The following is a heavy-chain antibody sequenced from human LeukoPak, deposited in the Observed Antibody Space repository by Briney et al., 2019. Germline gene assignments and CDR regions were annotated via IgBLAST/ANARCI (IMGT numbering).Heavy chain of an antibody. Sequence: GGSLRLSCAASGCTFSSHLMAWVRQAPGKGLVSVSRINSDGSTTDYADSVKGRFTISRDNAKNALYLQMSSLRAEETAVYYCGRELAVASDDWGKVTLVTFSS. CDR1: GCTFSSHL. CDR2: INSDGSTT. CDR3: GRELAVASDD. J-gene: IGHJ4*02. D-gene: IGHD6-19*01. V-gene: IGHV3-74*01.